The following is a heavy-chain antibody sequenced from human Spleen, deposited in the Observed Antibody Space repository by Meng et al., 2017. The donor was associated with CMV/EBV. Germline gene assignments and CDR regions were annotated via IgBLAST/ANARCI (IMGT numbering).Heavy chain of an antibody. Sequence: GESLKISCAASGFTFDDYTMHWVRQAPGKGLEWVSLISWDGGSTYYADSVKGRFTISRDNAENSLYLQMKSLTAEDTAVYYCARGAGSAWPRPYFDSWGQGTLVTVSS. V-gene: IGHV3-43*01. D-gene: IGHD6-19*01. CDR1: GFTFDDYT. J-gene: IGHJ4*02. CDR2: ISWDGGST. CDR3: ARGAGSAWPRPYFDS.